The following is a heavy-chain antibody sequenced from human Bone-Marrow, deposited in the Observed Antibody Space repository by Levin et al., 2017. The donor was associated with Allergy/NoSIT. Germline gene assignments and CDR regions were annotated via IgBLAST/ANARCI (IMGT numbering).Heavy chain of an antibody. CDR3: ARSRVSGHDLDF. J-gene: IGHJ4*02. Sequence: PGGSLRLSCAASGFTISTFGMNWARQAPGKGLEWVSYIGTSGSGIYYADSVKGRFTIFRDNAENSLYLQMNSLTAEDSAVYYCARSRVSGHDLDFWGQGTLVTVSS. D-gene: IGHD6-13*01. CDR1: GFTISTFG. V-gene: IGHV3-48*01. CDR2: IGTSGSGI.